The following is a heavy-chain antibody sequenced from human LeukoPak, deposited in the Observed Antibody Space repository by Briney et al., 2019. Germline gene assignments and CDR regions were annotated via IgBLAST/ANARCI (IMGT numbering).Heavy chain of an antibody. D-gene: IGHD2-2*01. J-gene: IGHJ6*03. CDR2: INWNGGRT. CDR3: ARQFKIVVVAAAGTDNYYYMDV. V-gene: IGHV3-20*04. Sequence: GGSLRLSCAASGFTFSSYAMSWVRQAPGKGLEWVSGINWNGGRTEYVDSVKGRFTISRDNAKNSLYLQMNSLRAEDTALYYCARQFKIVVVAAAGTDNYYYMDVWGKGTTVTVSS. CDR1: GFTFSSYA.